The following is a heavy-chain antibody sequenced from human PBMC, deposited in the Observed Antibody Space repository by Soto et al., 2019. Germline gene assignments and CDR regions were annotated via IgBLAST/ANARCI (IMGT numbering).Heavy chain of an antibody. D-gene: IGHD2-15*01. CDR2: IKQDGSEK. CDR3: ATGAKAGSATRLYWFDP. V-gene: IGHV3-7*01. Sequence: EVQLVESGGGLVQPGGSLRLSCAASGFIFNNYWMSWVRQAPGKGLEWVANIKQDGSEKYYVDSVKGRFTISRDNAKNSLFLQMNGLRAEDTAVYYCATGAKAGSATRLYWFDPWGQGTLVTVSS. CDR1: GFIFNNYW. J-gene: IGHJ5*02.